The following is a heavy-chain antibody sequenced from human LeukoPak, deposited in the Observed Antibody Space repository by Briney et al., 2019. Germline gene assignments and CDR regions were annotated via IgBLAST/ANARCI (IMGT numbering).Heavy chain of an antibody. D-gene: IGHD3-3*01. Sequence: GGSLRLSCAASGFTFNTFGMHWVRQAPGQGLEWVAAIWFDGSVKHYSDAVKGRFTISRDNSLNTLYLQMNSLRVEDTATYYCAKDTAVQFLEPAFWGQGTLVSVSS. CDR3: AKDTAVQFLEPAF. J-gene: IGHJ4*02. CDR1: GFTFNTFG. V-gene: IGHV3-33*06. CDR2: IWFDGSVK.